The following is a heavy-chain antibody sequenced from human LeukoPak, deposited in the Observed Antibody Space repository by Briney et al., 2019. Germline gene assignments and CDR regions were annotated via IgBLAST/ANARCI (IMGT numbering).Heavy chain of an antibody. CDR2: IIASGGTT. CDR1: GFPFSSYA. CDR3: ARGLSGYASSLGY. J-gene: IGHJ4*02. D-gene: IGHD6-6*01. V-gene: IGHV3-23*01. Sequence: GGSLRLSCAASGFPFSSYAMSWVRQAPGKGLDWVSSIIASGGTTYYADSVRGRFSISRDNAKNTLYLQMNSLRAEDTAVYYCARGLSGYASSLGYWGQGTLVTVSA.